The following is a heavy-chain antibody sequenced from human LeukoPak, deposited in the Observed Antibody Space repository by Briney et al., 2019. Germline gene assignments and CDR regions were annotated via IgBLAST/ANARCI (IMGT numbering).Heavy chain of an antibody. CDR3: AKERDTAMVTIDY. CDR2: IRYDGSNR. J-gene: IGHJ4*02. Sequence: GGSLRLSCAASGFTFSSYGMHWVRQAPGKGLEWVAFIRYDGSNRYYADSVKGRFTISRDNSKNTLYLQMNSLRAEDTAVYYCAKERDTAMVTIDYWGQGTLVTVSS. V-gene: IGHV3-30*02. D-gene: IGHD5-18*01. CDR1: GFTFSSYG.